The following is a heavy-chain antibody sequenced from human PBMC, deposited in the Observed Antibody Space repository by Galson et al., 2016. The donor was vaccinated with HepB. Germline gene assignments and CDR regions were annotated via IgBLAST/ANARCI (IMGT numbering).Heavy chain of an antibody. D-gene: IGHD2-2*01. Sequence: SLRLSCAASGFTFEDYTMHWVRQAPGKGLEWDSSISWHSQSIGYADSVKGRFTISRDNAKNSMYLEMSSPRSEDMALYYCEKGDFSTSSCFALHYWGQGTLVTVSS. J-gene: IGHJ4*02. CDR2: ISWHSQSI. CDR1: GFTFEDYT. CDR3: EKGDFSTSSCFALHY. V-gene: IGHV3-9*03.